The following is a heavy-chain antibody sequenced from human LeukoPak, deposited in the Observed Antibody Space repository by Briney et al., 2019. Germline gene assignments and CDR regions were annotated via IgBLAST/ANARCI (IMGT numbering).Heavy chain of an antibody. Sequence: GGSLRLSCAASGFTFSSYAMHWVRQAPGKGLEWVAVISYDGSNKYYADSVKGRFTISRDNSKNTLYLQMNSLRAEDTAVYYCARDKIGYYGSGSYSDYWGQGTLVTVSS. V-gene: IGHV3-30-3*01. D-gene: IGHD3-10*01. CDR2: ISYDGSNK. CDR1: GFTFSSYA. CDR3: ARDKIGYYGSGSYSDY. J-gene: IGHJ4*02.